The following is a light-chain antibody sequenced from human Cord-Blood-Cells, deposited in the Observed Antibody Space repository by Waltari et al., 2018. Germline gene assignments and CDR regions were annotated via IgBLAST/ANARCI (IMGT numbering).Light chain of an antibody. CDR2: GAS. CDR3: QQYNNWPRALT. J-gene: IGKJ4*01. V-gene: IGKV3-15*01. CDR1: QSVSSN. Sequence: EIVMTQSPATLSVSPGERATISCRASQSVSSNLAWYQQKPGQAPRLLIYGASTRATGIPARFSGSGSGTEFTLTISSLQSEDFAVYYCQQYNNWPRALTFGGGTKVEIK.